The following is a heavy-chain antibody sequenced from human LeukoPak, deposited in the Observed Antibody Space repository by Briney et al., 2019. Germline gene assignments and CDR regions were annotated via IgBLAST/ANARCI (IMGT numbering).Heavy chain of an antibody. D-gene: IGHD5-18*01. Sequence: SETLSLTCTVSGVSISSYYWSWIRQPPGKGLEWIGYIYYSGSTNYNPSLKSRVTISVDTSKNQFSLKLSSVTAADTAVYYCARDDRLRGYSYGWTGYYYYGMDVWGQGTMVTVSS. CDR1: GVSISSYY. CDR2: IYYSGST. V-gene: IGHV4-59*01. CDR3: ARDDRLRGYSYGWTGYYYYGMDV. J-gene: IGHJ6*02.